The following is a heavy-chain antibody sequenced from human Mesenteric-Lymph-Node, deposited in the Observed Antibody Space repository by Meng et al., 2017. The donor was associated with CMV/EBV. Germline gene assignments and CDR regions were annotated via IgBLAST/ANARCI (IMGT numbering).Heavy chain of an antibody. CDR1: GFTFSSYG. CDR2: IWYDGSNK. Sequence: GESLKISCAASGFTFSSYGMHWVRQAPGKGLEWVAVIWYDGSNKYYADSVKGRFTISRDNSKNTLYLQMNSLRTEDTAVYYCAKGGFSYSNPLEYWGQGTLVTVSS. J-gene: IGHJ4*02. CDR3: AKGGFSYSNPLEY. D-gene: IGHD4-11*01. V-gene: IGHV3-30*02.